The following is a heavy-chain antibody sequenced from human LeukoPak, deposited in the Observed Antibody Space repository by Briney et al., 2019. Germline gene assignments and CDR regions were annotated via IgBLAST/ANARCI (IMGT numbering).Heavy chain of an antibody. CDR2: SYSTGIT. Sequence: SETLSLTCTVSGGSIVSYYWNWIRQPPGKGLEWIGYSYSTGITKYNPSLKSRVTISADTSKNQVSLRLTSVSAADTAVYFCARIIHQTTYTGDFDLWGRGTLVTVSS. D-gene: IGHD1-14*01. J-gene: IGHJ4*02. CDR3: ARIIHQTTYTGDFDL. CDR1: GGSIVSYY. V-gene: IGHV4-59*01.